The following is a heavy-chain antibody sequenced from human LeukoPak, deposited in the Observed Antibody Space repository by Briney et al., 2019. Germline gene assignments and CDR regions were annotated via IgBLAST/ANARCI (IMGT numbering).Heavy chain of an antibody. Sequence: HSGGSLRLSCAASGFTFSSYDIHWVRQATGKGLEWVSGIGTAGEIYYPGSVKGRFTISRDNAKNSLYLQMNSLRAEDTAVYYCARGEGSGSYYYFDYWGQGTLVTVSS. V-gene: IGHV3-13*01. CDR1: GFTFSSYD. D-gene: IGHD3-10*01. CDR2: IGTAGEI. J-gene: IGHJ4*02. CDR3: ARGEGSGSYYYFDY.